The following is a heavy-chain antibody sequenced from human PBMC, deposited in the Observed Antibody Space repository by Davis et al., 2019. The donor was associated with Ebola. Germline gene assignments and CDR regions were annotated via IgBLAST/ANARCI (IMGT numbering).Heavy chain of an antibody. Sequence: PGGSLRLPCAASGFSVSTNYVSWVRQAPGKGLEWISVIYSGGGTYYADSVKGRFTISRHHSNNTLYLQMNSLRPEDTAIYYCARVDSTRDNGNWFDPWGQGTLVTVSS. J-gene: IGHJ5*02. CDR2: IYSGGGT. CDR1: GFSVSTNY. V-gene: IGHV3-53*04. CDR3: ARVDSTRDNGNWFDP. D-gene: IGHD6-13*01.